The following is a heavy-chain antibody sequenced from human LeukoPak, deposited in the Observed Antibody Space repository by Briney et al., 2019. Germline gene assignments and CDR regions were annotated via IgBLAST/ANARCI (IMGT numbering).Heavy chain of an antibody. J-gene: IGHJ4*02. CDR2: IYYSGST. V-gene: IGHV4-59*08. Sequence: SETLSLTCTVSGGSISSYYWSWIRQPPGKGLEWIGYIYYSGSTKYNPSLKNRVSISVDTSKHQFSLKLISVTAADTALYYCARVVASTSIDSWGQGTLVTVSS. CDR3: ARVVASTSIDS. CDR1: GGSISSYY. D-gene: IGHD2-21*01.